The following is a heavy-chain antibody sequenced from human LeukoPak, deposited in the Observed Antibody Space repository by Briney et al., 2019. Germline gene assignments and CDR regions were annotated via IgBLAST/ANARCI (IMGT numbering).Heavy chain of an antibody. J-gene: IGHJ4*02. Sequence: SETLSLTCTVSGGSISSYYWSWLRQPPGKGLEWIGYIYYSGSTNYNPSLNSRVTISVDTSKNQFSLKLSSVTAADTAVYYCAREAAAGTAFDYWGQGTLVTVSS. D-gene: IGHD6-13*01. CDR2: IYYSGST. CDR1: GGSISSYY. V-gene: IGHV4-59*01. CDR3: AREAAAGTAFDY.